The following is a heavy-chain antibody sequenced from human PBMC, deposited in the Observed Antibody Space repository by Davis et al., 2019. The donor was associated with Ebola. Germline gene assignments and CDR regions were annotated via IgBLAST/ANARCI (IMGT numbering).Heavy chain of an antibody. D-gene: IGHD6-13*01. V-gene: IGHV4-59*01. CDR1: GGSISNYY. J-gene: IGHJ4*02. Sequence: MPSETLSLTCTVSGGSISNYYWSWIRQPPGKGLEWIGYIYYSGSTNYNPSLKSRVTISVDTSKNQFSLKLSSVTAADTAVYYCARHRRAAGYFDYWGQGTLVTVSS. CDR3: ARHRRAAGYFDY. CDR2: IYYSGST.